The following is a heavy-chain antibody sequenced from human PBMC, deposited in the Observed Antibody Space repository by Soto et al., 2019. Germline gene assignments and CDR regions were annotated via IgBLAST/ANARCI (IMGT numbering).Heavy chain of an antibody. V-gene: IGHV1-24*01. CDR1: GYTLTELS. Sequence: GASVKVSCKVSGYTLTELSMHWVRQAPGKGLEWMGGFDPEDGETIYAQKFQGRVTMTEDTSTDTAYMELSSLRSEDTVVYYCATGIYDSSGYYYPYFDYWGQGTLVTVSS. D-gene: IGHD3-22*01. CDR2: FDPEDGET. CDR3: ATGIYDSSGYYYPYFDY. J-gene: IGHJ4*02.